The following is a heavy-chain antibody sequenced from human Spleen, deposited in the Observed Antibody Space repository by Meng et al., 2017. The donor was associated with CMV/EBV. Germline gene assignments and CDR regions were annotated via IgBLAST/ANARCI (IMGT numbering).Heavy chain of an antibody. D-gene: IGHD3-3*01. CDR3: ARDLIFGVVTLDY. CDR2: INPNRATT. Sequence: RTAGYAFSDYNCDWVRQAPGRGPEWMGWINPNRATTKYAQKLQGRVTMARDTSSSTAYMELSRLRSDDTAVYFCARDLIFGVVTLDYWGQGTLVTVSS. CDR1: GYAFSDYN. V-gene: IGHV1-2*02. J-gene: IGHJ4*02.